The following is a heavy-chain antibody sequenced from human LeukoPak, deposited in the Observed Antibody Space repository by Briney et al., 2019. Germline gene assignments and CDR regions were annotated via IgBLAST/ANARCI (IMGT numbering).Heavy chain of an antibody. V-gene: IGHV5-51*01. CDR2: IYPGDSDT. Sequence: GESLKISCMASGYSFTTYWIGWVRQMPGKGLEWMGIIYPGDSDTRYSPSLQGQVTISADKSISTAYLQWSSLKASDTAKYYCAASIGTAAGTLDYWGQGTLVTVSS. J-gene: IGHJ4*02. D-gene: IGHD6-13*01. CDR3: AASIGTAAGTLDY. CDR1: GYSFTTYW.